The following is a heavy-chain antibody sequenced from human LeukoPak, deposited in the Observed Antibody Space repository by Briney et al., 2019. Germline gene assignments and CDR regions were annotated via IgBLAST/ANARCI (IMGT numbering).Heavy chain of an antibody. Sequence: GGSLRLSCAVSGFTFSSYGMHWVRQAPGKGLEWVAVISYDGSNKYYADSVKGRFTISRDKSKNTLYLQMNSLRAEDTTVYYCAKDLLGGDSGSYYEVGELGMDVWGQGTTVTVSS. J-gene: IGHJ6*02. CDR2: ISYDGSNK. CDR1: GFTFSSYG. D-gene: IGHD1-26*01. V-gene: IGHV3-30*18. CDR3: AKDLLGGDSGSYYEVGELGMDV.